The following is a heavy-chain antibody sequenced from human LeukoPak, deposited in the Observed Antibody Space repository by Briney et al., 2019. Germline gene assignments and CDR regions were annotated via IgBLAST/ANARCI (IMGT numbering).Heavy chain of an antibody. D-gene: IGHD3-22*01. Sequence: SETLSLTCTVSGGSISSGSYYWSWIRQPAGKGLEWIGRIYTSGSANYNPSLKSRVTISVDTSKNQFSLKLSSVTAADTAVYYCARGLADRYYYDSSGYYYLDYWGQGTLVTVSS. J-gene: IGHJ4*02. CDR2: IYTSGSA. V-gene: IGHV4-61*02. CDR1: GGSISSGSYY. CDR3: ARGLADRYYYDSSGYYYLDY.